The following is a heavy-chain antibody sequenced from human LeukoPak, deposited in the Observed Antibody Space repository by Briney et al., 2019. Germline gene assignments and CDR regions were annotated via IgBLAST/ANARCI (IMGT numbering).Heavy chain of an antibody. J-gene: IGHJ4*02. D-gene: IGHD3-9*01. CDR2: IYYSGST. V-gene: IGHV4-39*07. CDR3: PRAAGDILTGYTIDY. CDR1: GGSISSSSYY. Sequence: SETLSLTCTVSGGSISSSSYYWGWIRQPPGKGLEWIGSIYYSGSTYYNPSLKSRVTISVDTSKNQFSLKLSSVTAADPAAYYCPRAAGDILTGYTIDYWGQGTLVTVSS.